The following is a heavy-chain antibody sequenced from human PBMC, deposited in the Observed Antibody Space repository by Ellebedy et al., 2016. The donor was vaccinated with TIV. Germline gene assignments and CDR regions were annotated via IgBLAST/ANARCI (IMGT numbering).Heavy chain of an antibody. V-gene: IGHV1-69*13. CDR3: ARARWLPYYYYGMDV. CDR2: IIPIFGTA. Sequence: SVKVSXXASGGTFSSYAISWVRQAPGQGLEWMGGIIPIFGTANYAQKFQGRVTITADESTSTAYMELSSLRSEDTAVYYCARARWLPYYYYGMDVWGQGTTVTVSS. D-gene: IGHD5-12*01. CDR1: GGTFSSYA. J-gene: IGHJ6*02.